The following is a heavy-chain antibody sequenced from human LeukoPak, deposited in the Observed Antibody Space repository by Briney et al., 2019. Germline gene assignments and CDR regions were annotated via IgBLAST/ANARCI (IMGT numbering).Heavy chain of an antibody. CDR1: GYTFTSYD. J-gene: IGHJ4*02. V-gene: IGHV1-8*01. CDR2: MNPNSGNT. D-gene: IGHD6-13*01. Sequence: GASVKVSCKASGYTFTSYDINWVRQATGQGLEWMGWMNPNSGNTGYAQKFQGRVTMTRNTSTSTAYMKLSSLRSEDMAVYYCARGLRAAASTGDYWGQGTLVTVSS. CDR3: ARGLRAAASTGDY.